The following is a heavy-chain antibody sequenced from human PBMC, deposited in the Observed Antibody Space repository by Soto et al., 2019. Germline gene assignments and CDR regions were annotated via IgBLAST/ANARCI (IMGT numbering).Heavy chain of an antibody. J-gene: IGHJ4*02. CDR3: ARGGGSDYPGVDY. D-gene: IGHD1-26*01. CDR2: INPSGGST. Sequence: GISVKVSCKESRYTFTSNYMHWVRQAPGQGLEWMGIINPSGGSTSYAQKCQGRVTMTRDTSTSTVYRGLSRLSSEDTTVYYCARGGGSDYPGVDYWRQGTLVIVSS. V-gene: IGHV1-46*01. CDR1: RYTFTSNY.